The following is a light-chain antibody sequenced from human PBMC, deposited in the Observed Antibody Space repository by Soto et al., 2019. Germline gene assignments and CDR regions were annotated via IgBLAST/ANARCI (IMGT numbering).Light chain of an antibody. CDR2: DAS. V-gene: IGKV3-11*01. CDR3: QQRSNWPRYT. CDR1: QSVSSH. Sequence: EIVLTQSPATLSLSPGERATLSCRASQSVSSHLAWYQQKPDQAPRLLIYDASNRATGIPARFSGNGSGTDFTLTIISLEPEDFAVYYCQQRSNWPRYTFGQGTKLEIK. J-gene: IGKJ2*01.